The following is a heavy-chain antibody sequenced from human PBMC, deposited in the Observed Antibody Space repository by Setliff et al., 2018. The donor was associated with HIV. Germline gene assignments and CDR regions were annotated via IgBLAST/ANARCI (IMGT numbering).Heavy chain of an antibody. Sequence: LYLTCTVSGGSTDGGSYYWAWIRQPPGKGLEWIGSMYYTGSTYYNPSLKSRVTISIDTSKNQFSLKLNSVTAADTAMYYCARDGGSSGWYFVLGYSDYWGPGTLVTVSS. CDR1: GGSTDGGSYY. J-gene: IGHJ4*02. CDR2: MYYTGST. D-gene: IGHD6-19*01. V-gene: IGHV4-39*02. CDR3: ARDGGSSGWYFVLGYSDY.